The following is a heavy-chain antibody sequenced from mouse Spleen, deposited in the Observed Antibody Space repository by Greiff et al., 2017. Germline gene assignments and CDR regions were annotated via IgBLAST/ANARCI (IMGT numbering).Heavy chain of an antibody. V-gene: IGHV5-16*01. Sequence: EVMLVESEGGLVQPGSSMKLSCTASGFTFSDYYMAWVRQVPEKGLEWVANINYDGSSTYYLDSLKSRFIISRDNAKNILYLQMSSLKSEDTATYYCARGLGLRLYAMDYWGQGTSVTVSS. CDR2: INYDGSST. J-gene: IGHJ4*01. CDR1: GFTFSDYY. CDR3: ARGLGLRLYAMDY. D-gene: IGHD3-1*01.